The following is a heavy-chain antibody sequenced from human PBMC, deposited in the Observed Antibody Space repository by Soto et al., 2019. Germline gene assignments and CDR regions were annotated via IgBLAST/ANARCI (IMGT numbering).Heavy chain of an antibody. CDR1: GYTFTSYG. V-gene: IGHV1-18*01. J-gene: IGHJ4*02. CDR2: ISTYNGNT. D-gene: IGHD3-9*01. Sequence: GASLKVSCKASGYTFTSYGISWVRQAPGQGLEWMGWISTYNGNTNYAQKLQGRVTMTTDTSTSTAYMELRSLRSDDTAVYYCAKEGGYDILTGAYYFDYWGQGTMVTVSA. CDR3: AKEGGYDILTGAYYFDY.